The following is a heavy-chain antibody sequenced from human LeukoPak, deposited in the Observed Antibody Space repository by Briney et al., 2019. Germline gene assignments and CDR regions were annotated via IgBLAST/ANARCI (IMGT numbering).Heavy chain of an antibody. J-gene: IGHJ4*02. Sequence: SGGSLRLSCAASGFTFSSYSMYWVRQAPGKGLEWVSPISSSSSYIYHADSVKGRFTISRDNAKNSLYLQMNSLRAEDTAVYYCARGLYGGNSVDYWGQGTLVTVSS. CDR3: ARGLYGGNSVDY. CDR2: ISSSSSYI. D-gene: IGHD4-23*01. V-gene: IGHV3-21*01. CDR1: GFTFSSYS.